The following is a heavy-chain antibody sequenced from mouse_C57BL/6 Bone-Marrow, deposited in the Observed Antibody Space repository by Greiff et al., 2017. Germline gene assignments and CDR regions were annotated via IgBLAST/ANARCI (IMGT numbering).Heavy chain of an antibody. CDR2: ISDGGSYT. CDR1: GFTFSSYA. CDR3: ARGYSNYFAWFAY. J-gene: IGHJ3*01. Sequence: EVMLVESGGGLVKPGGSLKLSCAASGFTFSSYAMSWVRQTPEKRLEWVATISDGGSYTYYPDNVKGRFTISRDNAKNNLYLQMSHLKSEDTAMYYCARGYSNYFAWFAYWGQGTLVTVSA. V-gene: IGHV5-4*03. D-gene: IGHD2-5*01.